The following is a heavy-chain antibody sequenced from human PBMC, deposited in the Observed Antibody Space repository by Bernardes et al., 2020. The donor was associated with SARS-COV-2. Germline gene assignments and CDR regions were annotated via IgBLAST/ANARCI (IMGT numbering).Heavy chain of an antibody. CDR3: ARLLSGSGSRY. J-gene: IGHJ4*02. D-gene: IGHD1-26*01. V-gene: IGHV3-53*01. CDR1: GFTVSSNY. CDR2: IYSGGST. Sequence: GGSLRLSCAASGFTVSSNYMSWVRQAPGKGLEWVSVIYSGGSTYYADSVKGRFTISRDNSKNTLYLQMNSLRAEDTAVYYCARLLSGSGSRYWGQGTLVTVSS.